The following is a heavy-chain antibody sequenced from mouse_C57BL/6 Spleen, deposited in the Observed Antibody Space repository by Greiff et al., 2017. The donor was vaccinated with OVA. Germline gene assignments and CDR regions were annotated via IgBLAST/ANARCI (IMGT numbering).Heavy chain of an antibody. V-gene: IGHV14-2*01. CDR2: IDPEDGET. CDR3: ARNWDYYFDC. J-gene: IGHJ2*01. Sequence: EVQLQESGAELVKPGASVKLSCTASGFNIKDYYMHWVKQRTEQGLEWIGRIDPEDGETKYAPKFQGKATITEDTSSNTAFLKLSILTSEDTAVYFYARNWDYYFDCWGQGTTRTVSS. D-gene: IGHD4-1*01. CDR1: GFNIKDYY.